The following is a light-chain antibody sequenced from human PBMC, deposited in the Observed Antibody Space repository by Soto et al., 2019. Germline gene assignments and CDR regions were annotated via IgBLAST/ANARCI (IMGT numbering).Light chain of an antibody. Sequence: DVQMTQSPSSLSAFVGDRVTITCRASQGIAPYLAWFQQKPGKVPKLLIYATSTLQSGVPSRFSGSGSGTSFTLTINRLQPEDVGTYYCQKYNSAPLTFGGGTKVEIK. CDR3: QKYNSAPLT. J-gene: IGKJ4*01. CDR1: QGIAPY. CDR2: ATS. V-gene: IGKV1-27*01.